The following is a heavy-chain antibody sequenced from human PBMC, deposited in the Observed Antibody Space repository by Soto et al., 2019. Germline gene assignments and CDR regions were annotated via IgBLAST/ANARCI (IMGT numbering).Heavy chain of an antibody. V-gene: IGHV3-66*01. Sequence: EVQMVESGGGLVQPGGSLRLSCAVSGFTVITNYISWVRQAPGKGLEWVSDIYAGGSTYYTDSMKGRIAISRDNSKNTLYLQMNSLRAEDTAVYYCARKKSIVGATGYFDYWGQGTLVIVSS. J-gene: IGHJ4*02. D-gene: IGHD1-26*01. CDR1: GFTVITNY. CDR3: ARKKSIVGATGYFDY. CDR2: IYAGGST.